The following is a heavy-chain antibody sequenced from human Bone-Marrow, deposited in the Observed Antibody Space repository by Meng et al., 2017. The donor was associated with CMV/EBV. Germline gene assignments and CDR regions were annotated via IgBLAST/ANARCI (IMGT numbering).Heavy chain of an antibody. D-gene: IGHD1-1*01. Sequence: GESLKISCAASGFTFSSREMNWVRQAPGKGLEWVAVISYDGSNKYYADSVKGRFTISRDNSKNTLYLQRNSLRAEDTAVYYCARDRNELPGDYWGQGTLVTVSS. CDR2: ISYDGSNK. J-gene: IGHJ4*02. CDR3: ARDRNELPGDY. CDR1: GFTFSSRE. V-gene: IGHV3-30*04.